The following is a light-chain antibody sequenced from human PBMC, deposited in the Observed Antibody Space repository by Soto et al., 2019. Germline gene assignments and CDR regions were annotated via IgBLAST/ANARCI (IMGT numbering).Light chain of an antibody. CDR1: SSNIGAGYD. V-gene: IGLV1-40*01. CDR2: DNN. J-gene: IGLJ1*01. Sequence: QSALTQPPSVSGAPGQRVTISCTGSSSNIGAGYDVHWYQQLPGAAPKLLIYDNNNRPSGVPDRFSGSKSGTSASLAITGLQAEDEADYYCQSHDISLDDSYVFGTGTKVTV. CDR3: QSHDISLDDSYV.